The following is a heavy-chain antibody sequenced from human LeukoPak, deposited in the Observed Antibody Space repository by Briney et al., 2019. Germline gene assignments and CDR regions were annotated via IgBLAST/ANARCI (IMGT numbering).Heavy chain of an antibody. CDR2: IYYSGIT. J-gene: IGHJ4*02. D-gene: IGHD4-17*01. Sequence: SETVSLTCTVSGVSISSSSYYWGWIRQPPGKGLEWIGSIYYSGITYYNPSPKSRVNISVDTSKNQFSLKLSSLTAADTAVYYCARLLYYGDSYYFDYWGQGTLVTVTS. V-gene: IGHV4-39*01. CDR1: GVSISSSSYY. CDR3: ARLLYYGDSYYFDY.